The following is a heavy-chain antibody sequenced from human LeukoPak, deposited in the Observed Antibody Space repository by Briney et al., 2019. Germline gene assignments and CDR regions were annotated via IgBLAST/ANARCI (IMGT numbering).Heavy chain of an antibody. J-gene: IGHJ6*03. CDR3: AREGGGYDSEDYYYYYMDV. V-gene: IGHV3-48*03. Sequence: GGSLRLSCAASGFTFSSYEMNWVRQALGKGLEWVSYISSSGSTIYYADSVKGRFTISRDNAKNSLYLQMNSLRAEDTAVYYCAREGGGYDSEDYYYYYMDVWGKGTTVTVSS. D-gene: IGHD5-12*01. CDR2: ISSSGSTI. CDR1: GFTFSSYE.